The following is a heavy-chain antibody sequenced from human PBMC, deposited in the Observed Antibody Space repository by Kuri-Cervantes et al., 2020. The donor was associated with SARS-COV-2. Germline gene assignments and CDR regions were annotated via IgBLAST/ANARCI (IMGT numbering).Heavy chain of an antibody. J-gene: IGHJ5*02. CDR3: ARQIVVVPAALYWFDP. Sequence: GESLKISCKGSGYSFTSYWIGWVRQMPGKGLEWMGIIYPGDSDTRYSPSFQGQVTISADKSISTAYLQWSSLKASDTAMYYSARQIVVVPAALYWFDPWGQGTLVTVSS. D-gene: IGHD2-2*01. CDR2: IYPGDSDT. CDR1: GYSFTSYW. V-gene: IGHV5-51*01.